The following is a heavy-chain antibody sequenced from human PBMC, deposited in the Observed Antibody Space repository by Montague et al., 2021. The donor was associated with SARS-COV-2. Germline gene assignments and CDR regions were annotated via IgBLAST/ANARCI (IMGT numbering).Heavy chain of an antibody. V-gene: IGHV3-30-3*01. D-gene: IGHD3-10*01. CDR1: GFTFSRYA. CDR2: ISYDGSNK. Sequence: SLRLSCAASGFTFSRYAMHWVCQAPGKGLEWVAVISYDGSNKYYADSVXGLFTISRDNSKNTLYLQMNSLRAEDTAVYYCARDDRVLLWFGELSGYYYGMDVWGQGTTVTVSS. J-gene: IGHJ6*02. CDR3: ARDDRVLLWFGELSGYYYGMDV.